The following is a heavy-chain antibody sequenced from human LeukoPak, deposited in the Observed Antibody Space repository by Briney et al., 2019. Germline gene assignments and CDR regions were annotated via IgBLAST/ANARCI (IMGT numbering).Heavy chain of an antibody. D-gene: IGHD3-22*01. CDR3: ASLGTYYYDSSGYLIDY. Sequence: GGSLRRSCAASGFTVSSNYMSWVRQAPGKGLEWVSVIYSGGSTYYADSVKGRFTISRDNSKNTLYLQMNSLRAEDTAVYYCASLGTYYYDSSGYLIDYWGQGTLVTVSS. J-gene: IGHJ4*02. CDR2: IYSGGST. CDR1: GFTVSSNY. V-gene: IGHV3-53*01.